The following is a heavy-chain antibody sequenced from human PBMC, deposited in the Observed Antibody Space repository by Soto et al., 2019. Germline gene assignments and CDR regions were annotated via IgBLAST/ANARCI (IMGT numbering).Heavy chain of an antibody. D-gene: IGHD2-2*01. CDR2: IIPIFGTA. V-gene: IGHV1-69*12. J-gene: IGHJ3*01. Sequence: QVQLVQSGAEVKKPGSSVKVSCKASGGTFSSYAISWVRQAPGQGLEWMVGIIPIFGTANYAQKFQGRVTITADESTSTAYMELSSLRSEDTAVYYCPTPRRGYQLPSKFRLAAFDLWGQRTLITVSS. CDR1: GGTFSSYA. CDR3: PTPRRGYQLPSKFRLAAFDL.